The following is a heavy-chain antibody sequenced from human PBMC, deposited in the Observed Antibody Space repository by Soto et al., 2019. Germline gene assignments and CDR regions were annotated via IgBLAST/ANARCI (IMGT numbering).Heavy chain of an antibody. CDR3: AHHPMVGATI. V-gene: IGHV4-4*02. CDR2: IYHSGST. Sequence: QVQLQESGPGLVKPSGTLSLTCGVFGGSISNSNWWTWVRQPPGKGLEWIGEIYHSGSTNYNSSLMSRVTISLDKVNNQFALKLTAGTAADTAVYYCAHHPMVGATIWGQGSVVTVSS. D-gene: IGHD1-26*01. CDR1: GGSISNSNW. J-gene: IGHJ4*02.